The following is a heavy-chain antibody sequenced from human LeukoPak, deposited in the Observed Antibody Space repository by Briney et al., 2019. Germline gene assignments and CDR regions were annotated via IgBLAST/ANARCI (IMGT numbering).Heavy chain of an antibody. D-gene: IGHD3-10*01. CDR3: ARASSGSFTIDY. CDR2: IIPIFGTA. J-gene: IGHJ4*02. V-gene: IGHV1-69*01. CDR1: GGTFSSYA. Sequence: ASVKVSCTASGGTFSSYAISWVRQAPGQGLEWMGGIIPIFGTANYAQKFQGRVTITADESTSTAYMELSSLRSEDTAVYFCARASSGSFTIDYWGQGTLVTVSS.